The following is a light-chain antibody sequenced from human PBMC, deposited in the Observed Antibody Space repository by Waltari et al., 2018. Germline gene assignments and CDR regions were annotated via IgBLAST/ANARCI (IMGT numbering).Light chain of an antibody. CDR3: LSFSAVGTRV. Sequence: QSALTQPASVSGSPGQSITISCTRTRSDVGRYNSGPWYQQHPDKVPKLLIFDVIYRPSGVSDRFSGSKSGNTASLTISGLRADDEADYYCLSFSAVGTRVFGTGTRVTVL. V-gene: IGLV2-14*03. J-gene: IGLJ1*01. CDR2: DVI. CDR1: RSDVGRYNS.